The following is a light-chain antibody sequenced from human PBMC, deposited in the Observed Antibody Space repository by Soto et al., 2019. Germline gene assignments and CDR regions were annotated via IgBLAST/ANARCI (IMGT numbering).Light chain of an antibody. V-gene: IGKV1-33*01. J-gene: IGKJ3*01. CDR2: DAS. CDR3: QQYEDLPLS. Sequence: DIQMTQSPSSLSASVGDRVTITCQASQDISNYLNWYQHKPGKHPKLLIYDASNLESGVPSRFSGSGSGTDFTFTISSLQTEDVATYYCQQYEDLPLSFGPGTKVDF. CDR1: QDISNY.